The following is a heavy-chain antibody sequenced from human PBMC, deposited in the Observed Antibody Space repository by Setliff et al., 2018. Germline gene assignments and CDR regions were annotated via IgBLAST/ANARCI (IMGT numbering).Heavy chain of an antibody. CDR3: ARAISGWYSAHYYYMDV. CDR2: IYTRGIT. V-gene: IGHV4-61*09. CDR1: GGSISSGSDY. J-gene: IGHJ6*03. Sequence: SETLSLTCSVSGGSISSGSDYWTWIRQPAGKGLEWIGHIYTRGITNYNPSLKSRVTISVDTSKNQFSLKVTSVTAADTAVYYCARAISGWYSAHYYYMDVWGKGTQVTVSS. D-gene: IGHD6-19*01.